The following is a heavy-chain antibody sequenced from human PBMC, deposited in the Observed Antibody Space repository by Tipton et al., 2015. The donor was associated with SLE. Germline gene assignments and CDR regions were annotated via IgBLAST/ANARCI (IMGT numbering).Heavy chain of an antibody. V-gene: IGHV4-59*08. Sequence: TLSLTCAVYGGSFSGYYWSWIRQPPGKGLEWIGYIYYSGSTNYNPSLKSRVTISVDTSKNQFSLKLSSVTAADTAVYYCARHPPREQLVFGYFDLWGRGTLVTVSS. D-gene: IGHD6-13*01. CDR3: ARHPPREQLVFGYFDL. CDR2: IYYSGST. CDR1: GGSFSGYY. J-gene: IGHJ2*01.